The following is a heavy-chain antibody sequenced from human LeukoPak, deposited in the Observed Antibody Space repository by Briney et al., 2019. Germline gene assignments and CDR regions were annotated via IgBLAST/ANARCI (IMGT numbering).Heavy chain of an antibody. CDR1: GFSISGYA. CDR2: ISHDTFNR. CDR3: AKTGSRDQGGLDY. J-gene: IGHJ4*02. V-gene: IGHV3-30*04. Sequence: PGGSLRLSCVGSGFSISGYAMHWVRQALGKGLEWVAFISHDTFNRLYADSVRGRFTISRDNSKNRLFLQMNSLRVEDTAVYFCAKTGSRDQGGLDYWGQGTLVTVSS. D-gene: IGHD3-10*01.